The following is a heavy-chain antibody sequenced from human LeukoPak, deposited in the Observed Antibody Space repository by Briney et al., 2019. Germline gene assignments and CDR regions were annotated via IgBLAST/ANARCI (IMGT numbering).Heavy chain of an antibody. Sequence: GGSLRLSCAASGFTFDDHGMSWVRQAPGKGLEWVSSITWNGGSTAYADSVKGRFTISRDNAKNSLYLQMNSLRAEDTAVYYCAKGLRQYDYVWGSYRYAGEYFDYWGQGTLVTVSS. CDR3: AKGLRQYDYVWGSYRYAGEYFDY. CDR1: GFTFDDHG. J-gene: IGHJ4*02. CDR2: ITWNGGST. D-gene: IGHD3-16*02. V-gene: IGHV3-20*04.